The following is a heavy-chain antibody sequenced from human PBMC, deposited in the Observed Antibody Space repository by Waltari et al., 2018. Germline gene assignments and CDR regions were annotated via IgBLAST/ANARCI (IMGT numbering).Heavy chain of an antibody. CDR2: INPNSVGT. J-gene: IGHJ4*02. Sequence: QVQLVQSGAEVKKPGASVKVYCKASGYTFTGYYMHWGRQAPGQGLEWMGRINPNSVGTNYAQKFQGRVTMTRDTSISTAYMELSRLRSDDTAVYYCARAESEGGFEYWGQGTLVTVSS. D-gene: IGHD3-16*01. CDR3: ARAESEGGFEY. CDR1: GYTFTGYY. V-gene: IGHV1-2*06.